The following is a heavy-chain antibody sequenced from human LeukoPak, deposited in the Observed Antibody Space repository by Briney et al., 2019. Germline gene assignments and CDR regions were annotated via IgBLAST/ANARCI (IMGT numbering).Heavy chain of an antibody. Sequence: SETLSLTCTVSGGSISSYYWSWIRQPPGKGLEWIGYIYYSGSTNYNPSLKSRVTISVDTSKNQFSLKLSSVTAADTAVYYCARGRMKARQSSSSWYRIFDYWGQGTLVTVSS. D-gene: IGHD6-13*01. V-gene: IGHV4-59*12. CDR3: ARGRMKARQSSSSWYRIFDY. CDR2: IYYSGST. J-gene: IGHJ4*02. CDR1: GGSISSYY.